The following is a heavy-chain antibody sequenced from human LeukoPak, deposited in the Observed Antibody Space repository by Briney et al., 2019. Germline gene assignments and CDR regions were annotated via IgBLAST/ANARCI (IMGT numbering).Heavy chain of an antibody. CDR3: ARAFNRGDVFHI. V-gene: IGHV1-69*05. Sequence: GASVKVSCKASGYTFSMYNMHWVRQAPGQGLEWMGGIIPIFGTANYAQKFQGRVTITTDESTSTAYMELSSLRSEDTAVYYCARAFNRGDVFHIWGQGTMITVSS. D-gene: IGHD1-14*01. CDR2: IIPIFGTA. CDR1: GYTFSMYN. J-gene: IGHJ3*02.